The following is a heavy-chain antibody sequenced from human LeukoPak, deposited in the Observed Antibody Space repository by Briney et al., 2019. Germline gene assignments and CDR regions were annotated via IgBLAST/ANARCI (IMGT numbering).Heavy chain of an antibody. J-gene: IGHJ4*02. CDR3: ARAGPRDY. V-gene: IGHV3-21*01. CDR1: GFTFIHSN. CDR2: ISSDNTYI. Sequence: PGGSLRLSCAASGFTFIHSNMDWVRQAPGKGLEWVSSISSDNTYIFYADSVKGRFTISRDNAKNSLYLQMNSLRAEDTAVYYCARAGPRDYWGQGTLVTVSS.